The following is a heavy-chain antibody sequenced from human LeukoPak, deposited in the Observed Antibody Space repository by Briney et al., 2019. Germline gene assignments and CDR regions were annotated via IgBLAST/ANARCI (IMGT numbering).Heavy chain of an antibody. V-gene: IGHV3-48*01. D-gene: IGHD3-22*01. CDR2: ISSSSSTI. CDR3: AREHHYDSSAYYFDY. Sequence: GGSLRLSCAASGFTFSSYSMNWVRQAPGKGLEWVSYISSSSSTIYYADSVKGRFTISRDNAKNSLYLQMNSLRAEDTAVYYCAREHHYDSSAYYFDYWGRGTLVTVSS. CDR1: GFTFSSYS. J-gene: IGHJ4*02.